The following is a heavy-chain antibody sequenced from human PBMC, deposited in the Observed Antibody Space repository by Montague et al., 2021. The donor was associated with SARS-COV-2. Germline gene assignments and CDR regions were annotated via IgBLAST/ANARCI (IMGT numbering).Heavy chain of an antibody. CDR1: GGFISSSY. CDR2: IYHSGNT. V-gene: IGHV4-59*01. J-gene: IGHJ6*02. Sequence: TLSLTCTVPGGFISSSYWSWIRQPPGKGLEWIGYIYHSGNTNYNPSLKSRVTISIDTSMNQFSLSLSSMTAADTAVYFCARDLLSLRTAIKTNFFGLDVWGQGTTVIVSS. D-gene: IGHD2-21*02. CDR3: ARDLLSLRTAIKTNFFGLDV.